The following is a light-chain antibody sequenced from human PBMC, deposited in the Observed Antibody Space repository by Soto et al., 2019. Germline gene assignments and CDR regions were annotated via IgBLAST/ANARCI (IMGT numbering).Light chain of an antibody. V-gene: IGLV2-14*01. CDR1: SSDVGGYNY. J-gene: IGLJ1*01. CDR3: SSYTSRSTLDYV. CDR2: EVS. Sequence: QSVLTQPASVSGSPGQSITISCTGTSSDVGGYNYVSWYQQHPGKAPKLMIYEVSNRPSGVSNRFSGSKSGNTASLTISGLHAEDEADYYCSSYTSRSTLDYVFGSGTKLTVL.